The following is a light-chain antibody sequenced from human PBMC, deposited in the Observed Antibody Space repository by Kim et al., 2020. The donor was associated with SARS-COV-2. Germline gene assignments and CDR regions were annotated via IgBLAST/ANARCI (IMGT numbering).Light chain of an antibody. J-gene: IGLJ1*01. CDR1: SSNIGSNT. CDR2: SNN. CDR3: AAWDDSLNGHYV. Sequence: ELTQPPSASGTPGQRVTISCSGSSSNIGSNTVNWYQQLPGTAPKLLIYSNNQRPSGVPDRFSGSKSGTSASLAISGLQSEDEADYYCAAWDDSLNGHYVFGTGTKVTVL. V-gene: IGLV1-44*01.